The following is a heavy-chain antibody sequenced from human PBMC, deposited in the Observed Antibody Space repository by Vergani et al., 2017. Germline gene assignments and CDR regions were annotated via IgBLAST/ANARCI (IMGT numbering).Heavy chain of an antibody. Sequence: EVQLLESGGGLVQPGGSLRLSCAASGFTFSSYAMSWVRQAPGKGLEWVSAISGSGGSTYYADSVKGRFTISRDNSKNTLYLQMNSLRAEDTAVYYCAKEGIVVVVAATPPGYWGQGTLVTVSS. CDR2: ISGSGGST. CDR1: GFTFSSYA. J-gene: IGHJ4*02. D-gene: IGHD2-15*01. V-gene: IGHV3-23*01. CDR3: AKEGIVVVVAATPPGY.